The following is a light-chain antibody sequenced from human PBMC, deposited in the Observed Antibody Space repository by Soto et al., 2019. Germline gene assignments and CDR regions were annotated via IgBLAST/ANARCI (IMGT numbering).Light chain of an antibody. J-gene: IGKJ4*01. V-gene: IGKV3-11*01. CDR2: DAS. CDR3: QQRGNWPPKVT. Sequence: EIVLTQSPATLSLSPGERATLSCRASQSVSSYLAWYQQKPGQAPRLLIYDASNRATGIPARFSGSGSGTDFTLTISSLDPEDLAVYYCQQRGNWPPKVTFGGGTKVEIK. CDR1: QSVSSY.